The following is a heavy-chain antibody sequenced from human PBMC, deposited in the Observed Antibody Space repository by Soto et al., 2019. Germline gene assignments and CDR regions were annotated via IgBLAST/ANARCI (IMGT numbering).Heavy chain of an antibody. Sequence: QVQLVQSGAEVKKPGASVKVSCKASGYTFTSYGISWVRQAPGQGLEWMGWISAYNGNTNYAQKLQGRVTMTTDTSTNTAYMELRSLRSDDTAVYYCARAYPVGATTHYYYGMDVWGQGTTVTVSS. CDR1: GYTFTSYG. CDR3: ARAYPVGATTHYYYGMDV. CDR2: ISAYNGNT. J-gene: IGHJ6*02. D-gene: IGHD1-26*01. V-gene: IGHV1-18*01.